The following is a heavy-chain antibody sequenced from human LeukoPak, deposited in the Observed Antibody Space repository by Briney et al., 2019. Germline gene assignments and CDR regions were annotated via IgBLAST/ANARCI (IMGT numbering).Heavy chain of an antibody. J-gene: IGHJ3*02. CDR2: IYYSGST. Sequence: PSETLSLTCSVSGDSISSSSYLWVWIRQPPGKGLEWIGSIYYSGSTYYNPSLMSRVTISVDTSKNQLSLKLNSVTAADTAVYYCARHWGRDTFDIWGQGTMVTVSS. V-gene: IGHV4-39*01. D-gene: IGHD3-16*01. CDR1: GDSISSSSYL. CDR3: ARHWGRDTFDI.